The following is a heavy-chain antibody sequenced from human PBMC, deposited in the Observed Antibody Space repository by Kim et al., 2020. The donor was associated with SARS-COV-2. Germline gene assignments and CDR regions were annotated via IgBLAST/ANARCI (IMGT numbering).Heavy chain of an antibody. CDR1: GGSISSYY. J-gene: IGHJ6*04. V-gene: IGHV4-59*01. CDR3: ASLELDGSGSYYQDV. CDR2: IYYSGST. D-gene: IGHD3-10*01. Sequence: SETLSLTCTVSGGSISSYYWSWIRQPPGKGLEWIGYIYYSGSTNYNPSLKGRVTISVDTSKNQFSLKLSSVTAADTAVYYCASLELDGSGSYYQDVWGKGTTVTVSS.